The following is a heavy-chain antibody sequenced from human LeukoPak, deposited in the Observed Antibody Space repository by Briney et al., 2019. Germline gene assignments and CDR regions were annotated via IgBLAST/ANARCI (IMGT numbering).Heavy chain of an antibody. Sequence: ASVKVSCKTSGYTFTTLGITRVRQAPGQGVEWMGWINTYNHNTYYAQKFQDRLTVTADTSTSTVYMDLSSLRSDDTAVYYCAREYCLGGKCWDPDYWGQGTLVTVSS. D-gene: IGHD2-15*01. J-gene: IGHJ4*02. CDR2: INTYNHNT. CDR3: AREYCLGGKCWDPDY. CDR1: GYTFTTLG. V-gene: IGHV1-18*01.